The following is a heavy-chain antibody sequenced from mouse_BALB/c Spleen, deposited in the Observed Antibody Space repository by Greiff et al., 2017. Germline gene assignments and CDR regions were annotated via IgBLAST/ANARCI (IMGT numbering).Heavy chain of an antibody. CDR2: IYPGGGYT. CDR1: GYTFTNYW. D-gene: IGHD2-1*01. Sequence: VQLQQSGAELVRPGTSVKISCKASGYTFTNYWLGWVKQRPGHGLEWIGDIYPGGGYTNYNEKFKGKATLTADTSSSTAYMQLSSLTSEDSAVYFCARRGGNPWYFDYWGQGTTLTVSS. V-gene: IGHV1-63*02. CDR3: ARRGGNPWYFDY. J-gene: IGHJ2*01.